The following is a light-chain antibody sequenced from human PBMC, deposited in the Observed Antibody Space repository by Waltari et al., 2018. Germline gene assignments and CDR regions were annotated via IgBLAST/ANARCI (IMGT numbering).Light chain of an antibody. CDR3: QTGGCGIWV. J-gene: IGLJ3*02. Sequence: QLLLTQSPSASASLGASVKLTCTVSSGHSNYAIAWHQQHPHKGPRYLMKVNSDGSHIKGDGIPDRFSGSSSGAERYLTISSLQSEDEADYYCQTGGCGIWVFGGGTKLTVL. CDR1: SGHSNYA. CDR2: VNSDGSH. V-gene: IGLV4-69*01.